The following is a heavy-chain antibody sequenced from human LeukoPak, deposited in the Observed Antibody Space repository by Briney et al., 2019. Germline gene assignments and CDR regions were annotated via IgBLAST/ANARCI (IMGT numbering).Heavy chain of an antibody. V-gene: IGHV4-39*01. J-gene: IGHJ4*02. CDR2: VSYSGIT. D-gene: IGHD2-15*01. CDR3: ARHSGNCFSGDY. CDR1: GCSISSASSY. Sequence: PSETLSLTCTVSGCSISSASSYWVRIRQPPGKGLEWIASVSYSGITYYNPSLKSRVTISADMSKNQFSLTLSSVTATDTAVYYCARHSGNCFSGDYWGQGTLVTVSS.